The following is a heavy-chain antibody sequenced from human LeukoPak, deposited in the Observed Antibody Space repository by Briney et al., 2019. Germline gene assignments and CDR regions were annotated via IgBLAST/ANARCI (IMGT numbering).Heavy chain of an antibody. CDR3: ATGGSEYRSDWFDS. D-gene: IGHD5-18*01. CDR1: GFTFSSYA. CDR2: ISSDGNTQ. J-gene: IGHJ5*01. V-gene: IGHV3-30-3*01. Sequence: PGGSLRLSCAASGFTFSSYAMHWVRQAPGKGLDWAAVISSDGNTQYYADSVKGRFTIFRDNAKSSLYLQMNSLRVEDTAVYYCATGGSEYRSDWFDSWGQGTLVNVAS.